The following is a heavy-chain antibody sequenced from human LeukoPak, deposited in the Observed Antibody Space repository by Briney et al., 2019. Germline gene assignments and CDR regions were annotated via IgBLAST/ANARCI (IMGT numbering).Heavy chain of an antibody. D-gene: IGHD2-8*01. V-gene: IGHV1-46*01. Sequence: ASVKVSCKASGYTFTSYYMHWVRQAPGQGLEWMGIINPSGGSTSYAQKFQGRVTMTRDTSTSTVYMELSSLRSEDTAVYYCAREDTGYCTNGVCWAWFDPWGQGTLVTVSS. CDR1: GYTFTSYY. CDR3: AREDTGYCTNGVCWAWFDP. CDR2: INPSGGST. J-gene: IGHJ5*02.